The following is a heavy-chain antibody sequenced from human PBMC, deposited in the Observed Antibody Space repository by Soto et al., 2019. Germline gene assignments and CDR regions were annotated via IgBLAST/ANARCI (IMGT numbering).Heavy chain of an antibody. CDR1: GFTFSDYE. CDR2: ISAKSSTI. J-gene: IGHJ4*02. CDR3: ARDTKFPRLYYFDY. Sequence: EVQLVESGGGLVQPGGSLRLSCAASGFTFSDYEMNWVRQAPGKGLEWVSYISAKSSTIYYADSVKGRFTISRDNTKNSVYLQMNSLRAEDTAIYYCARDTKFPRLYYFDYWGQGALVTVSS. V-gene: IGHV3-48*03.